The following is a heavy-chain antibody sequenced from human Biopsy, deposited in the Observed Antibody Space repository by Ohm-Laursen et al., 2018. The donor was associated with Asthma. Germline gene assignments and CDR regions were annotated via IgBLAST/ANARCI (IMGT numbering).Heavy chain of an antibody. CDR1: GGTFNTYV. CDR2: INSVFGTT. CDR3: ARKAGSCISRTCYSLDF. D-gene: IGHD2-2*01. V-gene: IGHV1-69*01. J-gene: IGHJ4*02. Sequence: SSVKVSCKSLGGTFNTYVIGWVRQAPGQGLEWMGGINSVFGTTTYPQKFQDRVTITADDSTSTVYMELSSPRSEDTAVYYCARKAGSCISRTCYSLDFWGQGTLVPVSS.